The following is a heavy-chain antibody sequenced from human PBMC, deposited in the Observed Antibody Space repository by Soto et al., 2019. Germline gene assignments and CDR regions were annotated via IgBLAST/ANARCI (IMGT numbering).Heavy chain of an antibody. CDR1: GVTFSSYS. V-gene: IGHV3-21*01. Sequence: GGSLRLSCAASGVTFSSYSMNWVRQAPGKGLEWVSSISSSSSYIYYADSVKGRFTISRDNAKNSLYLQMNSLRAEDTAVYYCARVPTRRPYGMDVWGQGTTVTVSS. CDR3: ARVPTRRPYGMDV. D-gene: IGHD2-15*01. CDR2: ISSSSSYI. J-gene: IGHJ6*02.